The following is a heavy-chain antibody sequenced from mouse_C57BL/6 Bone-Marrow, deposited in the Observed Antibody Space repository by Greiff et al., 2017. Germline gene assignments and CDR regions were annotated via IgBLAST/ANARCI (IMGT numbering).Heavy chain of an antibody. CDR3: ARHERYYDYEGYFDY. D-gene: IGHD2-4*01. CDR2: FYPGSGSI. Sequence: VQLQQSGAELVKPGASVKLSCKASGYIFTEYTIHWVKQRSGQGLEWIGWFYPGSGSIKYNERFKDKATLTADKSSNTVYMELSRLTSEDSAVYFCARHERYYDYEGYFDYWGQGTTLTVSP. V-gene: IGHV1-62-2*01. J-gene: IGHJ2*01. CDR1: GYIFTEYT.